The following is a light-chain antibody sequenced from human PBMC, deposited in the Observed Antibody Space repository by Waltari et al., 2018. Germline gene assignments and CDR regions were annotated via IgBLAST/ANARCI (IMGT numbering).Light chain of an antibody. CDR1: QSVGSN. Sequence: EMVMTQSPATLSVSPGERATLSCRASQSVGSNVAWYQQKPGQAPRLLIYGASTRATVIPARFSGSGSGTEFTLTISSLQSEDFAVYYCQQSYSTPWTFGQGTKVEIK. CDR2: GAS. CDR3: QQSYSTPWT. J-gene: IGKJ1*01. V-gene: IGKV3-15*01.